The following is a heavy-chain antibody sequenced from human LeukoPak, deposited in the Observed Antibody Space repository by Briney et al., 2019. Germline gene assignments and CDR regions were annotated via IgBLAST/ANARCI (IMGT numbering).Heavy chain of an antibody. Sequence: PSETLSLTCAVYGGSFSGYYWSWIRQPPGKGLEWIGEINHSGSTNYNPSLKSRVTISVDTSKNQFSLKLSSVTAADTAVYYCARDSITMVRGASGSFDPWGQGTLVTVSS. CDR1: GGSFSGYY. CDR2: INHSGST. CDR3: ARDSITMVRGASGSFDP. D-gene: IGHD3-10*01. J-gene: IGHJ5*02. V-gene: IGHV4-34*01.